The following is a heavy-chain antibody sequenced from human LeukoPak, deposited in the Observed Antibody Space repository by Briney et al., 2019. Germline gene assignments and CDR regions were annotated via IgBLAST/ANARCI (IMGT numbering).Heavy chain of an antibody. V-gene: IGHV3-74*01. Sequence: GRSLRLSCAASGFSFRSCGMHWVRRAPGKGLVWVSRIKSDGSSTRYADSVKGRFTMSRDNAKNTVYLQMNTLRAEDTAVYYCARGYGSSGNEKIFDYWGQGTLVTVSS. J-gene: IGHJ4*02. CDR2: IKSDGSST. D-gene: IGHD5-12*01. CDR1: GFSFRSCG. CDR3: ARGYGSSGNEKIFDY.